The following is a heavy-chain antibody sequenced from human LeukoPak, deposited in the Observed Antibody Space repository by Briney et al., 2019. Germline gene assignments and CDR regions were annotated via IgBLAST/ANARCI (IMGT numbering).Heavy chain of an antibody. D-gene: IGHD1-26*01. J-gene: IGHJ4*02. V-gene: IGHV3-30*01. CDR1: GFTFSSYA. Sequence: PGRSLRLSCAASGFTFSSYAMHWARQAPGKGLEWVADISYDGSNKYYADSVKGRFTISRDNSKNTLYLQMNSLRAEDTAVYYCARVYDATTDYWGQGTLVIVSS. CDR3: ARVYDATTDY. CDR2: ISYDGSNK.